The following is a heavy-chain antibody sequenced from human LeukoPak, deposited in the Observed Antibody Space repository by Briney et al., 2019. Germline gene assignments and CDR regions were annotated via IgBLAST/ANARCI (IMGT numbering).Heavy chain of an antibody. Sequence: SETLSLTCTVSGGSISSSSYYWGWIRQPPGKGLEWIGSIYYSGSTNYNPSLKSRVTISVDTSKNQFSLKLSSVTAADTAVYYCARAPGRQWLVLGYWGQGILVTVSS. V-gene: IGHV4-39*07. CDR3: ARAPGRQWLVLGY. CDR1: GGSISSSSYY. J-gene: IGHJ4*02. D-gene: IGHD6-19*01. CDR2: IYYSGST.